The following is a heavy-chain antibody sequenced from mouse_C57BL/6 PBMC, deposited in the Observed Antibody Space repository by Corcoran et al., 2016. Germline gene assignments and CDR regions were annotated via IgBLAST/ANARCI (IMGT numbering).Heavy chain of an antibody. CDR3: ARGGYYPY. CDR1: GYTFTTYG. CDR2: INTYSGVP. J-gene: IGHJ3*01. V-gene: IGHV9-3*01. D-gene: IGHD2-3*01. Sequence: QIQLVQSGPELKKPGETVKISCKASGYTFTTYGMSWVKQAPGKGLKWMGWINTYSGVPTYADDFRGRFAFSLETSASTAYLQINNLKNEDTATYFCARGGYYPYWGQVTLVTVSA.